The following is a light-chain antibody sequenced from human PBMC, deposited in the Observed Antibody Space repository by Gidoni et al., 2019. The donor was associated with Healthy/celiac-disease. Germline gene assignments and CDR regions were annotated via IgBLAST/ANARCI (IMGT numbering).Light chain of an antibody. CDR3: SSYTSSSTRDV. Sequence: QSALTPPASVSGSPGQSITISCTGTSSDVGGYNSVYWYQQHPGKAPKLMIYDCSNRPAGVSNRFSGSKSGNTASLTISGLQAEDEADYYCSSYTSSSTRDVFGTGTKVTVL. CDR2: DCS. J-gene: IGLJ1*01. V-gene: IGLV2-14*03. CDR1: SSDVGGYNS.